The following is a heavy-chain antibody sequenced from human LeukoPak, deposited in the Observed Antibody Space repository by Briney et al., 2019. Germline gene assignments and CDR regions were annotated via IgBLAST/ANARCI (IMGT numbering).Heavy chain of an antibody. J-gene: IGHJ4*02. Sequence: GGSLRLSCAASGFTFSKFWMGWVRQAPGKGLEWVSYISSSGSTIYYADSVKGRFTISRDNAKNSLYLQMNSLRAEDTAVYYCAREKVVAASSELDYWGQGTLVTVSS. CDR3: AREKVVAASSELDY. CDR2: ISSSGSTI. D-gene: IGHD2-15*01. CDR1: GFTFSKFW. V-gene: IGHV3-11*01.